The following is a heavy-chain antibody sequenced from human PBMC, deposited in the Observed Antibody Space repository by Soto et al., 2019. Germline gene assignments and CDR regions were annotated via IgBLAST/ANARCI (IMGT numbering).Heavy chain of an antibody. CDR1: GGSISSYY. Sequence: SETLSLTCTVSGGSISSYYWSWIRQPPGKGLEWIGYIYYSGSTNYNPSLKSRVTISVDTSKNQFSLKLSSVTAAGTAVYYCAGGGGYSGYDYSLQFDYWGQGTLVTVSS. V-gene: IGHV4-59*01. D-gene: IGHD5-12*01. J-gene: IGHJ4*02. CDR2: IYYSGST. CDR3: AGGGGYSGYDYSLQFDY.